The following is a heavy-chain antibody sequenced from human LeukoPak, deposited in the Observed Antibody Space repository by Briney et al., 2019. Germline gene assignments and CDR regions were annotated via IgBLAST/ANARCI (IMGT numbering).Heavy chain of an antibody. CDR3: AKDWDSGSYFADY. CDR2: ISGSGTYT. V-gene: IGHV3-23*01. J-gene: IGHJ4*02. Sequence: GGSLRLSCAASGFIFSSYAMSWVRQAPGKGLEWVSGISGSGTYTYDADSVKGRFSITRDNSKNTLYLQMNDLRAEDTALYYCAKDWDSGSYFADYWGQGTLVAVSS. D-gene: IGHD1-26*01. CDR1: GFIFSSYA.